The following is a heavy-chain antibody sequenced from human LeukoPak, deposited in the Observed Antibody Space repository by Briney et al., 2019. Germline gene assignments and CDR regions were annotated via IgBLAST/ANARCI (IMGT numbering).Heavy chain of an antibody. CDR3: ARRATVTTIASDY. Sequence: HGEALQISCEGSGSSFTSYWIGWGRQMAGKGLEWMGIIYPGDSDTRYSPSFQGQVTISADKSISTAYLQWSSLKASDTAMYYCARRATVTTIASDYWGQGTLVTVSS. D-gene: IGHD4-17*01. V-gene: IGHV5-51*01. CDR2: IYPGDSDT. CDR1: GSSFTSYW. J-gene: IGHJ4*02.